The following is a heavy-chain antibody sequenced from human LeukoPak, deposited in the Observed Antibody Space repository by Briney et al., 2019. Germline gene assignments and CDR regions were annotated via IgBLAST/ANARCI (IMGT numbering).Heavy chain of an antibody. V-gene: IGHV4-34*01. D-gene: IGHD6-19*01. CDR1: GGSFSGYY. CDR2: INHSGST. J-gene: IGHJ4*02. Sequence: SETLSLTCAVYGGSFSGYYWSWIRQPPGRGLEWIGEINHSGSTNYNPSLKSRVTISVDTSKNQFSLKLSSVTAADTAVYYRARSGRGWAARLFDYWGQGTLVTVSS. CDR3: ARSGRGWAARLFDY.